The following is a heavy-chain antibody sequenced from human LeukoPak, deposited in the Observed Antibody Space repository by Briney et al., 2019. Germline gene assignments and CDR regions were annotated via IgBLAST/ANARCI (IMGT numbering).Heavy chain of an antibody. D-gene: IGHD4-11*01. CDR2: INPSGGST. J-gene: IGHJ3*02. Sequence: GASVKVSCKASRHTFISYYMHWVRQAPGQGLEWMGIINPSGGSTSYAQKLQGRVTMTRHTSTSTVYMELSSLRSEDTAVYYCAIAVNSDAFDIWGQGTMVTVSS. V-gene: IGHV1-46*04. CDR3: AIAVNSDAFDI. CDR1: RHTFISYY.